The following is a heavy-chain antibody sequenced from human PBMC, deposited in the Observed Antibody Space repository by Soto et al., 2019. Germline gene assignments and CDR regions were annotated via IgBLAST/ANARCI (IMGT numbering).Heavy chain of an antibody. CDR3: ANLGRFSTVTNYYYYYYMDV. CDR2: ISSSSSTI. Sequence: GGSLRLSCAASGFTFSSYSMNWVRQAPGKGLEWVSYISSSSSTIYYADSVKGRFTISRDNAKYSLYLQMNSLRAEDTAVYYCANLGRFSTVTNYYYYYYMDVWGKGTTVTVSS. J-gene: IGHJ6*03. D-gene: IGHD4-17*01. V-gene: IGHV3-48*01. CDR1: GFTFSSYS.